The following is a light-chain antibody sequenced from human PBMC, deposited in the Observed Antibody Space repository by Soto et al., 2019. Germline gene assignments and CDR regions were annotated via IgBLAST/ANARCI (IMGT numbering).Light chain of an antibody. CDR3: QQYGGAPPYT. Sequence: EIVLTQSPGTLSLSPGERATLSCRASHSVSSSYLAWYQQKPGQAPRLLIYGASSRATGIPDRFSGSGSGTDFTLTISRLETEDFAVYYCQQYGGAPPYTFGQWTKMEIK. V-gene: IGKV3-20*01. CDR2: GAS. CDR1: HSVSSSY. J-gene: IGKJ2*01.